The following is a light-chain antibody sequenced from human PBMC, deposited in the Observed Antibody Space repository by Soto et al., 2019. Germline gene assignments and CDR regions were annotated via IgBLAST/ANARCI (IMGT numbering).Light chain of an antibody. CDR3: LSLGSSLRVV. CDR1: SSNIGAGYD. Sequence: QSVLPQPPSVSGASGSRVTLSCTGSSSNIGAGYDGHWYHHLPGRAPKLLLYGITNRPTGVPDRFSGSKSGTYASLALTGRQAEEEADYYCLSLGSSLRVVCRGGNKLT. V-gene: IGLV1-40*01. CDR2: GIT. J-gene: IGLJ2*01.